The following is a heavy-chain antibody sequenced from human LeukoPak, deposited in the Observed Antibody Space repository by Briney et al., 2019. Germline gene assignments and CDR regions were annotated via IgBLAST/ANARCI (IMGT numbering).Heavy chain of an antibody. J-gene: IGHJ3*02. CDR2: IRYDGSNK. Sequence: GGSLRLSCAASGFTFSSYGMHWVRQAPGKGLEWVAFIRYDGSNKYYADSVKGRFTISRDNSKNTLYLQMNSLRAEDPAVYYCAKSLGYGDYPRDAFDIWGQGTMVTVFS. V-gene: IGHV3-30*02. D-gene: IGHD4-17*01. CDR1: GFTFSSYG. CDR3: AKSLGYGDYPRDAFDI.